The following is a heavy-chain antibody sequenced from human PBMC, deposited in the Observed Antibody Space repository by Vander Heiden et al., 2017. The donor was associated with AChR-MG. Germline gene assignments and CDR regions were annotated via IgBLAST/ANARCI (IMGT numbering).Heavy chain of an antibody. Sequence: EVQLVESGGGLVQPGRSLRLSCAASGFTFEGYAMHWVRQAPGKGLEWVSGISWNSGSIGYADSVKGRFTISRDNAKNSLYLQMNSLRAEDTALYFCAKDKTASVEDAFDIWGQGTMVTVSS. CDR2: ISWNSGSI. CDR1: GFTFEGYA. CDR3: AKDKTASVEDAFDI. J-gene: IGHJ3*02. D-gene: IGHD1-1*01. V-gene: IGHV3-9*01.